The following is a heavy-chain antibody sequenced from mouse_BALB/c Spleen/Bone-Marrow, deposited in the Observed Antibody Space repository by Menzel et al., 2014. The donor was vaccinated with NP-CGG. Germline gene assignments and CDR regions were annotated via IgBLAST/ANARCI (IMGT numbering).Heavy chain of an antibody. J-gene: IGHJ4*01. CDR3: ARLTPDYAMDY. V-gene: IGHV5-6*01. CDR2: ISSGCSYT. Sequence: EVKLVESGGDLVKPGGSLKLSCAASGFTFSNYGMSWVRQTPDKRLEWVATISSGCSYTYFPDSVKGRITISRDNAKNTLYLQRNSLKSEDAATYYCARLTPDYAMDYWGQGTSVTVSS. D-gene: IGHD1-3*01. CDR1: GFTFSNYG.